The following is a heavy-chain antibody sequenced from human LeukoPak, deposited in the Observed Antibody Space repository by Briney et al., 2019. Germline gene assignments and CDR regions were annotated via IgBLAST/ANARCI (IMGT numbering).Heavy chain of an antibody. CDR3: TRRERGAAAGTDWFDP. Sequence: GGSLRLPCAASGFTFSSYSMNWVRQAPGKGLEWVSYISSSSSTIYYADSVKGRFTISRDNAKNSLSLQMNSLRAEDTAVYYCTRRERGAAAGTDWFDPWGQGTLVTVSS. J-gene: IGHJ5*02. V-gene: IGHV3-48*04. CDR2: ISSSSSTI. D-gene: IGHD6-13*01. CDR1: GFTFSSYS.